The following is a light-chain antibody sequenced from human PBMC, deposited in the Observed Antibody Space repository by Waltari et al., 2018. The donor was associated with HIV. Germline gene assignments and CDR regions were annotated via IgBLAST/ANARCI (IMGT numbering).Light chain of an antibody. V-gene: IGLV2-8*01. CDR1: SSDVGGYNL. CDR3: RSYAGNGRV. CDR2: EVR. Sequence: QPALTPPPSASASPAPSVPISCTGTSSDVGGYNLVSWYPHHPGKSPNLMIYEVRRRPSRVPDCFSGSESGNAASLPVSGLQAEDEADYYCRSYAGNGRVFGGGTKLTVL. J-gene: IGLJ3*02.